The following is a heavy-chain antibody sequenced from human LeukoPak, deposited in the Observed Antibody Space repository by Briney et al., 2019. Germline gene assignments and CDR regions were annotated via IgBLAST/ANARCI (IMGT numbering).Heavy chain of an antibody. CDR3: ARTASGGSLLYYYYYYMDV. Sequence: SETLSLTCTVSRGSVTSYYWSWIRQPPGKGLEWIGDVYFSGDTEYNPSLQSRVTISLDTSQNQFSLRLRSVTAADTAVYYCARTASGGSLLYYYYYYMDVWGKGTTVTVSS. CDR2: VYFSGDT. J-gene: IGHJ6*03. D-gene: IGHD2-15*01. CDR1: RGSVTSYY. V-gene: IGHV4-59*02.